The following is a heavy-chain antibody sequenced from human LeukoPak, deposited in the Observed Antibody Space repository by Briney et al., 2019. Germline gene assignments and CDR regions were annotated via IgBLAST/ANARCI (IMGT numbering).Heavy chain of an antibody. V-gene: IGHV1-46*01. J-gene: IGHJ3*02. CDR3: ARVITKYYDSGYDAFDI. D-gene: IGHD3-22*01. Sequence: ASVKVSCKASGYTFTSYFMHWVRQAPGQGLEWVGIINPRGGSTSYAQKFQGRVSMTRDTSTSTVYMELSSLRSEDTAVYYCARVITKYYDSGYDAFDIWGQGTMVTVSS. CDR2: INPRGGST. CDR1: GYTFTSYF.